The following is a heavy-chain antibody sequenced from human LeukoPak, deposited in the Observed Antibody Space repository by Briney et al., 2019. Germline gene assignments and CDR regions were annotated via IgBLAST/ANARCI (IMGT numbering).Heavy chain of an antibody. J-gene: IGHJ6*03. CDR3: ARDRGGGHMDV. CDR2: STTGDT. V-gene: IGHV3-13*01. CDR1: GFTFTTYD. D-gene: IGHD2-15*01. Sequence: GGSLRLSCAASGFTFTTYDMPSVRHATGKGLEWVSASTTGDTYYPGAVKGRFTISRENAKNSLYLQMNSLRAGDTAVYYCARDRGGGHMDVWGKGTTVTISS.